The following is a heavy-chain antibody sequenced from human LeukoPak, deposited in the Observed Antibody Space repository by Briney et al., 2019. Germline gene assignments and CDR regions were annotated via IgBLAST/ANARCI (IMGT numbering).Heavy chain of an antibody. CDR1: GFTFDDYG. D-gene: IGHD3-10*01. Sequence: GGSLRLSCAASGFTFDDYGMHWVRQLPGKGLEWVSGINWKSDSIAYAVSVRGRFTISRDNAKSALYLQMNNLRADDTALYYCARARGETTSYYFYLDVWGRGTTVTVSS. V-gene: IGHV3-9*01. J-gene: IGHJ6*03. CDR3: ARARGETTSYYFYLDV. CDR2: INWKSDSI.